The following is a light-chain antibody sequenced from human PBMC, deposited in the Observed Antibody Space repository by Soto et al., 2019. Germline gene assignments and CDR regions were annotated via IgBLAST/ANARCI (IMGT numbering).Light chain of an antibody. V-gene: IGLV2-14*01. Sequence: QSALTQPASVSGSPGQSITLSCTGTSSDVGGYNYVSWYQQHPGKAPRLMIYDVSDRPSGVSNRFSGSKSGNTASLTISGLQTEDEADYYCSSYKSGSTPYVFGTGTKVTLL. CDR2: DVS. J-gene: IGLJ1*01. CDR1: SSDVGGYNY. CDR3: SSYKSGSTPYV.